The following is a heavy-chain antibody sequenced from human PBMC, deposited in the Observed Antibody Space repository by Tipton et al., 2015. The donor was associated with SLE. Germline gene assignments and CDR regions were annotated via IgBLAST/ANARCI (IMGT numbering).Heavy chain of an antibody. CDR1: GGPPRICY. Sequence: TLSLTCAVYGGPPRICYYSWIRQPPGKGLEWIGEINHSGSTKYNPSLKSRVTISVDTSKNQLSLNLESVTAADTAVYYCARLVAARPGYYCGMDVWGQGTTVTVSS. CDR3: ARLVAARPGYYCGMDV. V-gene: IGHV4-34*01. D-gene: IGHD6-6*01. CDR2: INHSGST. J-gene: IGHJ6*02.